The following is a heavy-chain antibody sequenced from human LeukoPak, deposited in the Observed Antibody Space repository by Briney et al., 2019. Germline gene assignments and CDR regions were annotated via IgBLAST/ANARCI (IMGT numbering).Heavy chain of an antibody. CDR2: IDWDDDK. V-gene: IGHV2-70*11. CDR3: ARTVVVAALNYFDY. J-gene: IGHJ4*02. D-gene: IGHD2-15*01. Sequence: SRPALAKPTQTLTLTCTFSGFSLSTSGMCVSWIRQPPGKALERLARIDWDDDKYYSTSLKTRLTISKDTSKNQVVLTMTNMDPVDTATYYCARTVVVAALNYFDYWGQGTLVTASS. CDR1: GFSLSTSGMC.